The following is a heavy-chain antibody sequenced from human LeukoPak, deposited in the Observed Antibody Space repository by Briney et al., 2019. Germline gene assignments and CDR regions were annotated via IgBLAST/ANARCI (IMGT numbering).Heavy chain of an antibody. CDR1: GGSISSYY. V-gene: IGHV4-4*07. J-gene: IGHJ5*02. Sequence: SETLSLTCTVSGGSISSYYWSWIRQPAGKGLEWIGRIYTSGSTNYNPPLKSRVTMSVDTSKNQFSLKLSSVTAADTAVYYCARDLSSSWYFRNGNWFDPWGQGTLVTVSS. D-gene: IGHD6-13*01. CDR3: ARDLSSSWYFRNGNWFDP. CDR2: IYTSGST.